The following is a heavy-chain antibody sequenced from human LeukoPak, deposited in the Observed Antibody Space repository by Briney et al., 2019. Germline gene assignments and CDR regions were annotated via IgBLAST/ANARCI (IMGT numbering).Heavy chain of an antibody. J-gene: IGHJ3*02. Sequence: PSETLSLTCTVSGGSISSGSYYWSWIRQPAGKGLEWIGRIYTSGSTNYNPSLKSRVTISVDTSKNQFSLKLSSVTAADRAVYYCAREGLGFLEWLPNAFDIWGQGTMVTVSS. V-gene: IGHV4-61*02. D-gene: IGHD3-3*01. CDR1: GGSISSGSYY. CDR3: AREGLGFLEWLPNAFDI. CDR2: IYTSGST.